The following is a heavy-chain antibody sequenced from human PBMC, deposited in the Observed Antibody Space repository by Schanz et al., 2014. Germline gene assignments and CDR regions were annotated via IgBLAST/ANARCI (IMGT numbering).Heavy chain of an antibody. CDR2: ISGSSSTK. Sequence: EVQLVESGGGLAQPGGSLRLSCAASGITFSGYSMNWVRQAPGKGLEWVSYISGSSSTKYYADSVKGRFTISRDNGKKSLYRQINSRGAEDPAVYFCARDKESDLSSPRHDAFDVWGQGTVVTVSS. CDR3: ARDKESDLSSPRHDAFDV. D-gene: IGHD2-21*02. CDR1: GITFSGYS. J-gene: IGHJ3*01. V-gene: IGHV3-48*01.